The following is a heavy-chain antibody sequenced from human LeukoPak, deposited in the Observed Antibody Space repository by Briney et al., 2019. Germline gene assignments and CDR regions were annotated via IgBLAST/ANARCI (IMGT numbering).Heavy chain of an antibody. V-gene: IGHV1-58*02. CDR1: GFTFTSSA. D-gene: IGHD2-15*01. J-gene: IGHJ3*02. CDR2: IVVGSGNT. Sequence: ASVKVSCKATGFTFTSSAMKWVRQARGQRLEWIGWIVVGSGNTNYAQNFQERVTITRDMSTSTAYMELSSLRSEDTAVYYCAANTPRVVREDAFDIWGQGTTVTVSS. CDR3: AANTPRVVREDAFDI.